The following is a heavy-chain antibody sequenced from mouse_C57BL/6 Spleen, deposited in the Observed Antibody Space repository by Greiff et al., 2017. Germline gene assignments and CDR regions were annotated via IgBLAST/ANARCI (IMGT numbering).Heavy chain of an antibody. D-gene: IGHD2-3*01. CDR2: ILPGSGST. V-gene: IGHV1-9*01. J-gene: IGHJ1*03. CDR1: GYTFTGYW. CDR3: ARRGVYDGYYWHFDV. Sequence: QVQLKQSGAELMKPGASVKLSCKATGYTFTGYWIEWVKQRPGHGLEWIGEILPGSGSTNYNEKFKGKATFTADTSSNTAYMQLSSLTTEDSAIYYWARRGVYDGYYWHFDVWGTGTTVTVSS.